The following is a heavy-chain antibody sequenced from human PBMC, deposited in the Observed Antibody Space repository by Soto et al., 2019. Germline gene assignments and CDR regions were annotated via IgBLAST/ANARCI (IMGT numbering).Heavy chain of an antibody. CDR2: VYYSGTS. CDR1: GGSVSDKTYY. Sequence: SETLSLTCRVSGGSVSDKTYYWSWIRQPPGKIVEWMGYVYYSGTSNGNPSLKSRGTISGDLSKIQFSLRLRSVPTADTALXYCERTTAGPNSRRSRYLFDYRRQGTPVTVSS. J-gene: IGHJ4*02. CDR3: ERTTAGPNSRRSRYLFDY. V-gene: IGHV4-61*01. D-gene: IGHD4-17*01.